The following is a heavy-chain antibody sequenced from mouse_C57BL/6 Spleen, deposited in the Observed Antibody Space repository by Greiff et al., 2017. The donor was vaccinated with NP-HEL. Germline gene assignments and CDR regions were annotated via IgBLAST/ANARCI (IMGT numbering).Heavy chain of an antibody. CDR1: GYTFTSYT. J-gene: IGHJ3*01. D-gene: IGHD2-4*01. V-gene: IGHV1-4*01. CDR3: ARDDYERFAY. CDR2: INPSSGYT. Sequence: VQRVESGAELARPGASVKMSCKASGYTFTSYTMHWVKQRPGQGLEWIGYINPSSGYTKYNQKFKDKATLTADKSSSTAYMQLSSLTSEDSAVYYCARDDYERFAYWGQGTLVTVSA.